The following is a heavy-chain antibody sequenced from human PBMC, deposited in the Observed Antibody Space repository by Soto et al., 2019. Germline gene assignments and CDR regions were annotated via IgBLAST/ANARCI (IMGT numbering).Heavy chain of an antibody. J-gene: IGHJ6*02. Sequence: EVQLLESGGDLVQPGGSLRLSCAASGFTFSSHAISWVRQAPGKGLEWVSAISGTGVSTFYADSVKGRFTITRDNSKNTLYLQMNSLRVEDTAIYSRAKNRDGYYSSGTDVLVQGTTVTVCS. CDR3: AKNRDGYYSSGTDV. CDR2: ISGTGVST. V-gene: IGHV3-23*01. CDR1: GFTFSSHA.